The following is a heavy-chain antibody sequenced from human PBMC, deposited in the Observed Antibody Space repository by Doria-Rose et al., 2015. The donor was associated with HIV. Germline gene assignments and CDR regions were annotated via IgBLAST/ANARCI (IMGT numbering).Heavy chain of an antibody. CDR3: ARIKSSRWYHKYYFDF. J-gene: IGHJ4*02. D-gene: IGHD6-13*01. V-gene: IGHV2-26*01. Sequence: QVTLKESGPVLVKPTETLTLTCTVSGVSLSSPGMGVSWIRQPPGQALEWLAHIFSDEERSYKTSLKSRLTISRGTSKSQVVLTMTDMDPVDTATYYCARIKSSRWYHKYYFDFWGQGTLVIVSA. CDR2: IFSDEER. CDR1: GVSLSSPGMG.